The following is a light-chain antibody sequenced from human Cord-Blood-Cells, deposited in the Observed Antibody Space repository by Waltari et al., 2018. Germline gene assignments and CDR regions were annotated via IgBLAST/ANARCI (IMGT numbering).Light chain of an antibody. Sequence: NSMLTHPHSVSETPGYMVPISTPSSSGTIACNYTQGFQQRPGSSPTTVIYEDNQRPAGVPDRFSGSIDSSSNSASLTSSGLKTEDEADYYCQSYDSSHQVFGGGTKLTVL. CDR1: SGTIACNY. CDR3: QSYDSSHQV. CDR2: EDN. J-gene: IGLJ3*02. V-gene: IGLV6-57*01.